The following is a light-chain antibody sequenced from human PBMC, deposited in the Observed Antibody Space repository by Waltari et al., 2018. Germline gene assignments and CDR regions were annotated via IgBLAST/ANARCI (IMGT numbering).Light chain of an antibody. CDR2: EVS. CDR1: SSDVGGYNY. J-gene: IGLJ2*01. V-gene: IGLV2-8*01. CDR3: ASYAGSDNLGVV. Sequence: QSALTQPPSASGSPGQSVTISCTGTSSDVGGYNYVSWYQHHPGKAPKLLIYEVSARPSGVPNRFSGSKSGNTASLTVSGLQAEDEADYYCASYAGSDNLGVVFGGGTKLTVL.